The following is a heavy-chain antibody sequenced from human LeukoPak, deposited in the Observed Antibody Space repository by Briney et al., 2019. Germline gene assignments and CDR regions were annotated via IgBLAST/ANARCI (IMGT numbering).Heavy chain of an antibody. CDR3: ARQYYYYSHMDV. V-gene: IGHV4-61*05. CDR2: IYYSGST. CDR1: GDSISGSPYY. J-gene: IGHJ6*02. Sequence: PSETLSLTCSVSGDSISGSPYYWSWIRQPPGKGLEWIGYIYYSGSTNYNPSLKSRVTISVDTSKNQFSLKLSSVTAADTAVYYCARQYYYYSHMDVWGQGTTVTVSS.